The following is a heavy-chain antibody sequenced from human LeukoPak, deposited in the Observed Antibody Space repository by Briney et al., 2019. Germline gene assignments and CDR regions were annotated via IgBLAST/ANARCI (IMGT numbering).Heavy chain of an antibody. CDR3: AREDIVVVPAAIRYNWFDP. CDR1: GGSISSSSYY. J-gene: IGHJ5*02. CDR2: IYTSGST. D-gene: IGHD2-2*01. V-gene: IGHV4-61*02. Sequence: SETLSLTCTVSGGSISSSSYYWSWIRQPAGKGLEWIGRIYTSGSTNYNPSLKSRVTISVDTSKNQFSLKLSSVTAADTAVYYCAREDIVVVPAAIRYNWFDPWGQGTLVTVSS.